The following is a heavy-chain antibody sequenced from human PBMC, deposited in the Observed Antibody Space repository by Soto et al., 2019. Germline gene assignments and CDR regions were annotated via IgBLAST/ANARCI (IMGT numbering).Heavy chain of an antibody. CDR1: GYTFTSYW. J-gene: IGHJ4*02. CDR3: ATPGKSHAYFAF. CDR2: IYPGDSDT. V-gene: IGHV5-51*01. Sequence: VESLKISCKGSGYTFTSYWIAWVRQMPGKGLEWMGLIYPGDSDTRYSPSFQGQVTISADKSMDTAYLQWSSLKASDTAIYYCATPGKSHAYFAFWGRGTVVTAPS. D-gene: IGHD1-1*01.